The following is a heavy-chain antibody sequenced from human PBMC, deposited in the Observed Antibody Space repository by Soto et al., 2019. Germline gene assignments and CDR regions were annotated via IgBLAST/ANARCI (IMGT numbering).Heavy chain of an antibody. J-gene: IGHJ5*02. D-gene: IGHD3-10*01. CDR2: LVPVFGTP. Sequence: QVQLVQSGAEVKQPGSSVKVSCKASGGVFSNYALTWVRQAPGQGPEWVGGLVPVFGTPNYAPKFQGRVTESSDESTRTCYLELSTLTSADTAIYYCARGSHYLRTVYYFVTWGQGTLVIVSS. CDR1: GGVFSNYA. CDR3: ARGSHYLRTVYYFVT. V-gene: IGHV1-69*01.